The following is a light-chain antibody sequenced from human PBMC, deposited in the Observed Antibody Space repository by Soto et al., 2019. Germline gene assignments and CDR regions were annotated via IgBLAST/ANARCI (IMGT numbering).Light chain of an antibody. CDR1: QSIGRW. CDR2: DAS. CDR3: QQSYTTPWT. Sequence: DIQMTQSPSTLSASVGDTVTVTCRASQSIGRWLAWYQQKPGKAPKLLIFDASTLENGVPARFSGSRSGPEFSLTISSLQPDDFATYYCQQSYTTPWTFGQGTEVEIK. J-gene: IGKJ1*01. V-gene: IGKV1-5*01.